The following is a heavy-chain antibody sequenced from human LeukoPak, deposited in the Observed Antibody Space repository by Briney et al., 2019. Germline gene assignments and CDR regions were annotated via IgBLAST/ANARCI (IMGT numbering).Heavy chain of an antibody. CDR3: ARVRTLVRGVIIPKTRYNWFDP. CDR1: GYTFTSYD. D-gene: IGHD3-10*01. J-gene: IGHJ5*02. Sequence: ASVKVSCKSSGYTFTSYDINRVRQATGQGLEWMGWMNPNSGNTGYAQKFQGRVTMTRNTSISTAYMELSSLRSEDTAVYYCARVRTLVRGVIIPKTRYNWFDPWGQATLVTVSS. V-gene: IGHV1-8*01. CDR2: MNPNSGNT.